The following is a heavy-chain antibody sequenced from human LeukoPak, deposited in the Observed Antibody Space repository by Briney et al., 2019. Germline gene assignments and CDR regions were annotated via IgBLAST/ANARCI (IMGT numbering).Heavy chain of an antibody. CDR2: INPSGGST. D-gene: IGHD6-13*01. Sequence: ASVKVSCKASGYTFTGYYMHWVRQAPGQGLEWMGIINPSGGSTSYAQKFQGRVTMTRDTSTSTVYMELSSLRSEDTAVYYCAREVSIAAAVYYYMDVWGKGTTVTVSS. CDR3: AREVSIAAAVYYYMDV. CDR1: GYTFTGYY. V-gene: IGHV1-46*01. J-gene: IGHJ6*03.